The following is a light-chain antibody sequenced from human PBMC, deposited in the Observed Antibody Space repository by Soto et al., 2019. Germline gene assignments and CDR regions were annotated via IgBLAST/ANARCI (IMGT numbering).Light chain of an antibody. J-gene: IGLJ1*01. V-gene: IGLV4-69*01. Sequence: QLVLTQSPSASASLGASVKLTCTLTSGHSSYAIAWHQQQPEKGSRYLMKLNSDGSHSKGDGIPDRFSGSSSGAERYLTIASLQSEDEADYYCQTWGTDIHVFGTGTKLTVL. CDR2: LNSDGSH. CDR1: SGHSSYA. CDR3: QTWGTDIHV.